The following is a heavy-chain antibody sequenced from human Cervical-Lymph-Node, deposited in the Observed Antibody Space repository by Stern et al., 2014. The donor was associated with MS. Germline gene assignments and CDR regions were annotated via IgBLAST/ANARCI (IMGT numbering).Heavy chain of an antibody. CDR3: AKVSLMALIHYFDY. J-gene: IGHJ4*02. D-gene: IGHD5-24*01. CDR2: ISASGGST. V-gene: IGHV3-23*04. Sequence: EVQLVESGGGLVQPGGSLRLSCAASGFTFSSYAMSWVRQAPGKGLEWVSVISASGGSTHYADSVKGRFTISRDNSKNTLYLQMNSLRAEDTAVYYCAKVSLMALIHYFDYWGQGILVTVSS. CDR1: GFTFSSYA.